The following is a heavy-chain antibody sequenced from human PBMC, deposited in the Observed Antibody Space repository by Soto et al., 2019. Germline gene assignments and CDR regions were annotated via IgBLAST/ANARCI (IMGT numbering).Heavy chain of an antibody. CDR3: ARSLLDEYSSSWRSAYYGMDV. V-gene: IGHV1-2*02. Sequence: QVQLVQSGAEVKKPGASVKVSCKASGFTFSAYYIYWVRQAPGQGLEWIGWINPNSGGTNNAQKFQGRVTMTRDASYSTVYMELSDLISDDTAVYYCARSLLDEYSSSWRSAYYGMDVWGQGTTVTVSS. CDR2: INPNSGGT. CDR1: GFTFSAYY. J-gene: IGHJ6*02. D-gene: IGHD6-13*01.